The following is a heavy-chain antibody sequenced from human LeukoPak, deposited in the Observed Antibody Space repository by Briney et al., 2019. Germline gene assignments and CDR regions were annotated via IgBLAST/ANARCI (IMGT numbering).Heavy chain of an antibody. CDR3: ASNDCSGGSCYGTMIDY. J-gene: IGHJ4*02. CDR1: GFTFSSYS. CDR2: ISSSSSYI. D-gene: IGHD2-15*01. V-gene: IGHV3-21*01. Sequence: GGSLRLSCAASGFTFSSYSMNWVRQAPGKGLEWVSSISSSSSYIYYADSVKGRFTISRDNAKNSLYLQMNSLRAEDTAVYYCASNDCSGGSCYGTMIDYWGQGTLVTVSS.